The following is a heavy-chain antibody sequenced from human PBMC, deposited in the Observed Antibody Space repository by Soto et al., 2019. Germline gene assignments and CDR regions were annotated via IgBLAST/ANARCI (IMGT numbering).Heavy chain of an antibody. CDR3: ATYWPPLRLTHPVHV. CDR1: GYTFTSYG. Sequence: ASVKVSCKASGYTFTSYGISWVRQAPGQGLEWMGWISAYNGNTNYAQKLQGRVTMTKDTSTSTAYMELRSLRSDDTAVYYCATYWPPLRLTHPVHVWGQGALVTVSS. V-gene: IGHV1-18*01. D-gene: IGHD3-3*01. CDR2: ISAYNGNT. J-gene: IGHJ4*02.